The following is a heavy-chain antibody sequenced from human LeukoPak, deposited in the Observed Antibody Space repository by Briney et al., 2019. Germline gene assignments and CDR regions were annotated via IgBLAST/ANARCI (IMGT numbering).Heavy chain of an antibody. CDR1: GGSFSGYY. Sequence: PSETLSLTCAVYGGSFSGYYWSWLRQPPGKGLEWIGEINHSGSTNYNPSLKSRVTISVDTSKNQFSLKLSSVTAADTAVYYCASGDSSGYYYSAGRDFDYWGQGTLVTVSS. CDR2: INHSGST. V-gene: IGHV4-34*01. CDR3: ASGDSSGYYYSAGRDFDY. J-gene: IGHJ4*02. D-gene: IGHD3-22*01.